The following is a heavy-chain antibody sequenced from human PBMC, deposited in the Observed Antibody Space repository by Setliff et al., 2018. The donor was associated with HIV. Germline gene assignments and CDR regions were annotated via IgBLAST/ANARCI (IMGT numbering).Heavy chain of an antibody. CDR3: ARLVGDCSGDTCYGSDRVLNY. V-gene: IGHV3-7*03. CDR2: IRQDGNER. D-gene: IGHD2-15*01. CDR1: GFTFNTNW. Sequence: GESLKISCTASGFTFNTNWMGWVRQAPGKRLEWVANIRQDGNERYYVDSVRGRFTISRDNTKNSLYLQMNSLRAEDTAVYYCARLVGDCSGDTCYGSDRVLNYWGQGTLVTVSS. J-gene: IGHJ4*02.